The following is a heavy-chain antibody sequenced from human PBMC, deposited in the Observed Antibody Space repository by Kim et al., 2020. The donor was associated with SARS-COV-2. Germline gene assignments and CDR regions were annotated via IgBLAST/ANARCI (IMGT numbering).Heavy chain of an antibody. Sequence: ASVKVSCKASGYTFTSQYVHWVRQAPGQGLEWMGIINPSDRTTSYTQKFQGRITVTRDTSTSTVYMELGSLRSEDTAVYYCARVDCSVGRCYDVAGDWGQGTLVTVSS. CDR3: ARVDCSVGRCYDVAGD. CDR1: GYTFTSQY. V-gene: IGHV1-46*01. J-gene: IGHJ4*02. CDR2: INPSDRTT. D-gene: IGHD2-15*01.